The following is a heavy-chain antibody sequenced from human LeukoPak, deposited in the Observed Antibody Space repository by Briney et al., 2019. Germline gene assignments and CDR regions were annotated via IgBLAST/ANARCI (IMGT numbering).Heavy chain of an antibody. CDR3: AKEVEYYDFWSGYDY. CDR1: GFTFSTCA. J-gene: IGHJ4*02. Sequence: GGSLRLSCAASGFTFSTCAMSWVRQAPGKGLEWVSTIRDSGTFTYYADSVKGRFTISRDNSKNTLYLQMNSLRAEDTAVYYCAKEVEYYDFWSGYDYWGQGTLVTVSS. V-gene: IGHV3-23*01. D-gene: IGHD3-3*01. CDR2: IRDSGTFT.